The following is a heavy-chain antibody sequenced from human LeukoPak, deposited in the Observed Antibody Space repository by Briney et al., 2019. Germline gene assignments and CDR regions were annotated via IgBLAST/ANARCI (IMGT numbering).Heavy chain of an antibody. CDR2: IIPILGIA. CDR3: ARGKRIVVVTDNYYGMDV. D-gene: IGHD2-21*02. Sequence: ASVKVSCKASGYTFTSYDISWVRQAPGQGLEWMGRIIPILGIANYAQKFQGRVTITADKSTSTAYMELSSLRSEDTAVYYCARGKRIVVVTDNYYGMDVWGQGTTVTVSS. CDR1: GYTFTSYD. V-gene: IGHV1-69*04. J-gene: IGHJ6*02.